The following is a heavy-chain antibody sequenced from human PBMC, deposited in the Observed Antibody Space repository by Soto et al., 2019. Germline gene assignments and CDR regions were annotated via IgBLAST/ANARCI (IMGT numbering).Heavy chain of an antibody. Sequence: SETLSRTCTVSGGASSSSRYYWGWIRQPPGKGLEWIGRFYYSGSTYYNPSLKSRVTISVDTSKNQFSLKLSSVTAADTAVYYCARHRRYDFWRYWGQGTLVTVSS. CDR2: FYYSGST. CDR1: GGASSSSRYY. J-gene: IGHJ4*02. D-gene: IGHD3-3*01. CDR3: ARHRRYDFWRY. V-gene: IGHV4-39*01.